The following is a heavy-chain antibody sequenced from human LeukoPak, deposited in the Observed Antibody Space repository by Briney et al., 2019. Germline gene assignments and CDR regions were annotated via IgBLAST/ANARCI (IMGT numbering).Heavy chain of an antibody. V-gene: IGHV4-59*01. D-gene: IGHD3-3*01. CDR2: IYYSGST. CDR3: ARTPWKGVVIVPNWFDP. J-gene: IGHJ5*02. Sequence: SETLSLTCTVSGGSISSYYWSWIRQPPGKGLEWIGYIYYSGSTNYNPSLKSRVTISVDTSKNQFSLKLSSVTAADTAVYYCARTPWKGVVIVPNWFDPWGQGTLVTVSP. CDR1: GGSISSYY.